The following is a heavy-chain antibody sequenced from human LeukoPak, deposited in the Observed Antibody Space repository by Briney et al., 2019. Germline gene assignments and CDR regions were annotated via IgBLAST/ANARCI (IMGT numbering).Heavy chain of an antibody. CDR3: ARVGTGTTRDNWFDP. J-gene: IGHJ5*02. CDR1: GGSISSGGYY. V-gene: IGHV4-39*07. CDR2: INHSGST. Sequence: SETLSLTCTVSGGSISSGGYYWSWIRQPPGKGLEWIGEINHSGSTNYNPSLKSRVTISVDTSKNQFSLKLSSVTAADTAVYYCARVGTGTTRDNWFDPWGQGTLVTVSS. D-gene: IGHD1-7*01.